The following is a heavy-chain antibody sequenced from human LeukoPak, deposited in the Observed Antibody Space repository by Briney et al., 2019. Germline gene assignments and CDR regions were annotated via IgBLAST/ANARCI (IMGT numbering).Heavy chain of an antibody. D-gene: IGHD6-13*01. J-gene: IGHJ5*02. CDR2: INPNSGGT. CDR1: GYTFTGYY. V-gene: IGHV1-2*02. CDR3: ASASAVNNWFDP. Sequence: ASVKVSCKASGYTFTGYYMHWVRQSPGQGLEWMRWINPNSGGTNYAQKFQGTVTMTRDTSISTAYMELSRLRSDDTAVYYCASASAVNNWFDPWGQGTLVTVSS.